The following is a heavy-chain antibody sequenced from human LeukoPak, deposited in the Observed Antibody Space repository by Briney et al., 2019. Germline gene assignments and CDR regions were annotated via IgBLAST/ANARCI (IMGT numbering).Heavy chain of an antibody. Sequence: GGSLRLSCAASGFTVSSNYMNWVRQAPGKGLEWVSYISSSSSTIYYADSVKGRFTISRDNAKNSLYLQMNSLRAEDTAVYYCARYGSLGHWGQGTLVTVSS. J-gene: IGHJ5*02. D-gene: IGHD1-14*01. V-gene: IGHV3-48*01. CDR2: ISSSSSTI. CDR3: ARYGSLGH. CDR1: GFTVSSNY.